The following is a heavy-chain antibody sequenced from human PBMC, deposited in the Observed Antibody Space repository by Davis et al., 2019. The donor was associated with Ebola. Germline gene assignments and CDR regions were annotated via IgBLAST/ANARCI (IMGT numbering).Heavy chain of an antibody. Sequence: MPSETLSLTCAVSGGSISSSNWWSWVRQPPGKGLEWIGEIYHSGSTNYNPSLKSRVTVSVDKSKNQFSLKLSSVTAADTAVYYCARGFGSYGDFDYWGQGTLVTVSS. CDR1: GGSISSSNW. CDR3: ARGFGSYGDFDY. D-gene: IGHD4-17*01. V-gene: IGHV4-4*02. J-gene: IGHJ4*02. CDR2: IYHSGST.